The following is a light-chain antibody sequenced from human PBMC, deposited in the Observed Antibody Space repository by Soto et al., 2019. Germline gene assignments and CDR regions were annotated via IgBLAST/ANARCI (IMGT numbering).Light chain of an antibody. CDR2: DAS. V-gene: IGKV3-11*01. J-gene: IGKJ1*01. CDR3: QHLSNWWT. Sequence: EIVLTQSPGTLSLSPGERATLSCRASQSVSSYLAWYQQKPGQAPRLLIYDASNRVPGIPARFSGSGSGTDFTLTISSLEPEDFAVYYCQHLSNWWTFGQGTKVDI. CDR1: QSVSSY.